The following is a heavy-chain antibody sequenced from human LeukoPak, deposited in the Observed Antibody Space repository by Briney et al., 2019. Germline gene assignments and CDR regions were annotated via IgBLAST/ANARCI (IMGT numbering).Heavy chain of an antibody. Sequence: PSETLSLTCTVSGGSISSSSYYWGWIRQPPGKGLEWIGSIYYSGSTYYNPSLKSRVTISVDTSKNQFSLKLSSVTAADTTVYYCARGVGIVVVPPGFWFDPWGQGTLVTISS. V-gene: IGHV4-39*07. D-gene: IGHD2-2*01. CDR2: IYYSGST. J-gene: IGHJ5*02. CDR1: GGSISSSSYY. CDR3: ARGVGIVVVPPGFWFDP.